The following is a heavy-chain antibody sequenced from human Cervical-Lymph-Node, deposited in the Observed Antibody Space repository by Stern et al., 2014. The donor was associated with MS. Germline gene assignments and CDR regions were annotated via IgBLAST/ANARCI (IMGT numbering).Heavy chain of an antibody. CDR2: IYPGDSAT. CDR1: GYSFTTYW. J-gene: IGHJ4*02. V-gene: IGHV5-51*01. Sequence: VQLVESGAEVKKPGESLNISRKGSGYSFTTYWIGWVRQMPGKGLEWMGIIYPGDSATKYSPSFQGQVTISADKSISTAYLQWSSLKASDTAMYYCARTYDSSPDYFNYWGQGTLVTVSS. CDR3: ARTYDSSPDYFNY. D-gene: IGHD3-22*01.